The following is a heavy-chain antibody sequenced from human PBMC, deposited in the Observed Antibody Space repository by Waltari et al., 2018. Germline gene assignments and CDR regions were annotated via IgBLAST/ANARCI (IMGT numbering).Heavy chain of an antibody. J-gene: IGHJ4*02. V-gene: IGHV4-34*01. CDR1: GGSFSGYY. CDR2: INHSGST. CDR3: AEGLSGSYLNY. D-gene: IGHD1-26*01. Sequence: VQLQQWGAGLLKPSETLSLTCAVYGGSFSGYYWSWIRQPPGKGLEWIGEINHSGSTNYNPSLKSRVTISVDTSKNQFSLKLSSVTAADTAVYYCAEGLSGSYLNYWGQGTLVTVSS.